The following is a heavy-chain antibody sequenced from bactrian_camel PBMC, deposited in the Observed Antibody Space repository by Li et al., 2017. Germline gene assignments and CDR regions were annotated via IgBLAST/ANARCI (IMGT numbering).Heavy chain of an antibody. J-gene: IGHJ4*01. Sequence: HVQLVESGGGLVQPGGSLRLSCTASGFNFDEADMAWFRRPPGTGCELVSTITTEGSANYADSVKGRFTISKDNALNALYLQMNSLKPEDTAVYYCALNSRGGSWKPSYDYWGQGTQVTVS. D-gene: IGHD6*01. V-gene: IGHV3S53*01. CDR1: GFNFDEAD. CDR2: ITTEGSA. CDR3: ALNSRGGSWKPSYDY.